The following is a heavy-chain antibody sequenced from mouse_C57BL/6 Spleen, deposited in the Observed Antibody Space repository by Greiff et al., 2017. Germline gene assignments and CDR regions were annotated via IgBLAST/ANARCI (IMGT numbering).Heavy chain of an antibody. V-gene: IGHV1-9*01. Sequence: VQLQQSGAELMKPGASVKLSCKATGYTFTGYWIEWVKQRPGHGLEWIGEILPGSGSTNYNGKFKGKATLTADKSSSTAYMQLSSLTSEDSAVYFCAYYSNYEGYFDYWGQGTTLTVSS. CDR1: GYTFTGYW. CDR2: ILPGSGST. CDR3: AYYSNYEGYFDY. J-gene: IGHJ2*01. D-gene: IGHD2-5*01.